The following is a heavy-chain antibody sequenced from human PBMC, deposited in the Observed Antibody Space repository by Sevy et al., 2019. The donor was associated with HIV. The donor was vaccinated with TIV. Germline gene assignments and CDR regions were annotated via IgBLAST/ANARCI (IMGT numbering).Heavy chain of an antibody. V-gene: IGHV5-51*01. J-gene: IGHJ5*02. CDR2: IFPPDSET. Sequence: GESLKISCLTSGYNFTRYWITWVRQVPGKGLEWMGVIFPPDSETRYNTSFEGRITMSVDKSLTTAYLQWHNVKASDSGFYYCARVCGTDGAHHWFDPWGQGTLVTVSS. CDR1: GYNFTRYW. D-gene: IGHD2-21*02. CDR3: ARVCGTDGAHHWFDP.